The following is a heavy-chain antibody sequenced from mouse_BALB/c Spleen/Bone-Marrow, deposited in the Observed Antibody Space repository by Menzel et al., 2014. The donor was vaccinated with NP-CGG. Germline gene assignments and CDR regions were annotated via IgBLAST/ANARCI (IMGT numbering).Heavy chain of an antibody. CDR1: GYTLTDYY. CDR2: VNPYNGGT. CDR3: ARPPYYGNYVDY. Sequence: EVQLQQSGPELVKPGASVKMSCKASGYTLTDYYMDWVKQSHGESFEWIGRVNPYNGGTSYNQKFKGKATLTVDKSSSTAYMELNSLTSEDSAVYYCARPPYYGNYVDYWGQGPSSQRLL. D-gene: IGHD2-10*01. V-gene: IGHV1-19*01. J-gene: IGHJ2*03.